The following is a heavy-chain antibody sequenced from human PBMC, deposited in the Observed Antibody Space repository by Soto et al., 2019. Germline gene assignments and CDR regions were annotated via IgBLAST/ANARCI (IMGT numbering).Heavy chain of an antibody. CDR2: ISHSGST. J-gene: IGHJ6*02. D-gene: IGHD1-7*01. Sequence: QLQLQESGSGLVKPSETLSLTCAVSGDSITSGGFAWSWIRKPPGKGLEWIGYISHSGSTYYTPSLQSRVTISIDRSTNHFSLILTSVTAADTAVYYCARTPQHYPNYVGNYYYYGMDVWGQGTTVTVSS. V-gene: IGHV4-30-2*01. CDR1: GDSITSGGFA. CDR3: ARTPQHYPNYVGNYYYYGMDV.